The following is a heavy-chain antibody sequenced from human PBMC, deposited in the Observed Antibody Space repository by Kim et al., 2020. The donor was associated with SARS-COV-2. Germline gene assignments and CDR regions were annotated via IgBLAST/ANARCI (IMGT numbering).Heavy chain of an antibody. CDR3: ARGGKGWELLRNYYYYGMDV. Sequence: GGSLRLSCAASGFTVSSNYMSWVRQAPGKGLEWGSVIYSGGSTYYADYVKGRFTISRDNSKNTLYLQMNSLRAEDTAVYYCARGGKGWELLRNYYYYGMDVWGQGTTVTVSS. CDR2: IYSGGST. V-gene: IGHV3-53*01. D-gene: IGHD1-26*01. CDR1: GFTVSSNY. J-gene: IGHJ6*02.